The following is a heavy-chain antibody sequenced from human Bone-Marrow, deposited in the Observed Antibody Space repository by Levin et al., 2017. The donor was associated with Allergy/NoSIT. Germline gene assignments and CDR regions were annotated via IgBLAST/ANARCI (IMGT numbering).Heavy chain of an antibody. V-gene: IGHV1-18*01. CDR1: GYTFTSYG. Sequence: ASVKVSCKASGYTFTSYGISWVRQAPGQGLEWMGWISAYNGNTNYAQKLQGRVTMTTDTSTSTAYMELRSLRSDDTAVYYCARDLPTPQKEPLGFLEWLLYYFDYWGQGTLVTVSS. CDR3: ARDLPTPQKEPLGFLEWLLYYFDY. D-gene: IGHD3-3*01. CDR2: ISAYNGNT. J-gene: IGHJ4*02.